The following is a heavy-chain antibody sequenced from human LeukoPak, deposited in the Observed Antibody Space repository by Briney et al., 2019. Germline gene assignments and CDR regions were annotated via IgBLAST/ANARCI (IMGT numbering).Heavy chain of an antibody. CDR1: GYTFTGYY. CDR2: VNPNNGGT. Sequence: ASVKVSCKASGYTFTGYYMHWVRQAPGQGLEWMGWVNPNNGGTNYAQKLQGRVTMTTDTSTSTAYMELRSLRSDDTAVYYCARDRGYCSRELICGGDYWGQGTLVTVSS. D-gene: IGHD2-2*01. V-gene: IGHV1-2*02. CDR3: ARDRGYCSRELICGGDY. J-gene: IGHJ4*02.